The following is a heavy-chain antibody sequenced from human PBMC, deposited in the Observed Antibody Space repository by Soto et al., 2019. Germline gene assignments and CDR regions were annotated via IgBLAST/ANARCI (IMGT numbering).Heavy chain of an antibody. D-gene: IGHD4-17*01. Sequence: ASVKVSCKTSGGTFSTYAIYWVRQAPGQGLEWMGWISAYNGNTNYAQKLQGRVTMTTDTSTSTAYMELRSLRSDDTAVYYCARDSYGAHDAFDIWGQGTMVTVSS. CDR2: ISAYNGNT. J-gene: IGHJ3*02. CDR3: ARDSYGAHDAFDI. V-gene: IGHV1-18*01. CDR1: GGTFSTYA.